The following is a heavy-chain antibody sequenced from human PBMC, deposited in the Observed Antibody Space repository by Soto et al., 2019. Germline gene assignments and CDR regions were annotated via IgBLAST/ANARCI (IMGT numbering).Heavy chain of an antibody. D-gene: IGHD2-15*01. CDR1: GFTFSSYG. CDR3: AKAARYCSGGSCYPGARIDY. V-gene: IGHV3-30*18. Sequence: GGSLRLSCAASGFTFSSYGMHWVRQAPGKGLEWVAVISYDGSNKYYADSVKGRFTISRDNSKNTLYLQMNSLRAEDTAVYYCAKAARYCSGGSCYPGARIDYWGQGTLVTVSS. J-gene: IGHJ4*02. CDR2: ISYDGSNK.